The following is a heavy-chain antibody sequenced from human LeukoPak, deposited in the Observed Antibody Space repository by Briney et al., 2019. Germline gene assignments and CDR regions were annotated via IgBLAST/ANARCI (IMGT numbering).Heavy chain of an antibody. CDR1: GYTLTELS. J-gene: IGHJ3*02. Sequence: ASVTVSCKVSGYTLTELSMHWVRQAPGKGLEWMGGFDPEDSETIYAQKFQGRVTMTEDTSTDTAYMELSSLRSEDTAVYYCASPLGYCSSTSCYGAFDIWGQGTMVTVSS. V-gene: IGHV1-24*01. CDR2: FDPEDSET. CDR3: ASPLGYCSSTSCYGAFDI. D-gene: IGHD2-2*01.